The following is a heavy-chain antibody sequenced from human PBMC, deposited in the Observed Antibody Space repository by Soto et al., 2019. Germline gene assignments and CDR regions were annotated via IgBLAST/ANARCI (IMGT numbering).Heavy chain of an antibody. Sequence: PAGTXSLTCTVSGGSVSTYDLIGIRQSPGKGLQWIGYIFYNGGTASNPSLKSRVTMSLDMSKKQFSLKLTSVTAAATADYYCGPVATVTKVIDYWGQGTLVTVSS. D-gene: IGHD3-16*02. J-gene: IGHJ4*02. CDR2: IFYNGGT. V-gene: IGHV4-59*02. CDR3: GPVATVTKVIDY. CDR1: GGSVSTYD.